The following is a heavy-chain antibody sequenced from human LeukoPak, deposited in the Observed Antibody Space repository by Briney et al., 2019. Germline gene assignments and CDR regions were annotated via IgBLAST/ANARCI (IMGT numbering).Heavy chain of an antibody. CDR3: ARDWGDHSNPYYYYGMDV. CDR2: ISSSSSTV. V-gene: IGHV3-48*02. J-gene: IGHJ6*02. Sequence: GRSLRLSCAASGFTFSSYSMNWVRQAPGKGLEWVSYISSSSSTVYYADSVKGRLTISRDNAKNSLYLLLNSLRDEDTAVYYCARDWGDHSNPYYYYGMDVWGQGTTVIVSS. D-gene: IGHD4-11*01. CDR1: GFTFSSYS.